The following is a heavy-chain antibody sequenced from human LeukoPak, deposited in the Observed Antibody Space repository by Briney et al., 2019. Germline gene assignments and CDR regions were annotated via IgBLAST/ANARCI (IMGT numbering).Heavy chain of an antibody. J-gene: IGHJ3*02. Sequence: SETLSLTCTVSGGSISSGSYYWSWIRQPAGKGLEWIGRIYTSGSTNYNPSLKSRVTISVDTSKNQFSLKLSSVTAADTAVYYCASNRPSDAFDIWGQGTMVTVSS. CDR1: GGSISSGSYY. CDR3: ASNRPSDAFDI. D-gene: IGHD2/OR15-2a*01. CDR2: IYTSGST. V-gene: IGHV4-61*02.